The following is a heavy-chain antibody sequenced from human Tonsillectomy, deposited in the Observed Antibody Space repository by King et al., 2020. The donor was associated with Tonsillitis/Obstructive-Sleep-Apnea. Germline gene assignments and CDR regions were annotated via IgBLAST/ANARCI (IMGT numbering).Heavy chain of an antibody. Sequence: VQLVESGGDLVQPGGSLRLSCAASGFTFSSYWMNWVRQAPGKGLEWVANIKKDGHEEYYVDSVKGRFTISRDNAKNSLSLQMNSLRAEDTAVYYCARGARYDDTSGRDAFDIWGQGTRVTVSS. CDR2: IKKDGHEE. D-gene: IGHD3-22*01. V-gene: IGHV3-7*01. J-gene: IGHJ3*02. CDR1: GFTFSSYW. CDR3: ARGARYDDTSGRDAFDI.